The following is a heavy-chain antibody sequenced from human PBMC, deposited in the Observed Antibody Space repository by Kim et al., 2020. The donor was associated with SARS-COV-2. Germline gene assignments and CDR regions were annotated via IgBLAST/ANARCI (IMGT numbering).Heavy chain of an antibody. Sequence: ASVKVSCKASGYSFTSYGISWVRQAPGQGLEWMGWISAYNGNTNYAQKLQGRVTMTTDTSTTTAYMELRSLRSDDTAMYYCATNFRAAGGTVYWFDPWGQGTLVTVSS. D-gene: IGHD6-13*01. CDR2: ISAYNGNT. CDR3: ATNFRAAGGTVYWFDP. CDR1: GYSFTSYG. V-gene: IGHV1-18*01. J-gene: IGHJ5*02.